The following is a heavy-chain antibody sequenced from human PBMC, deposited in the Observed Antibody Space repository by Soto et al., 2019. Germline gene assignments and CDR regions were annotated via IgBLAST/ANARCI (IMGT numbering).Heavy chain of an antibody. CDR3: ARGRVTYYDILTGYYPAQYNWFDP. J-gene: IGHJ5*02. V-gene: IGHV4-34*01. CDR1: GGSFSGYY. D-gene: IGHD3-9*01. Sequence: PSETLSLTCAVYGGSFSGYYWSWIRQPPGKGLEWIGEINHSGSTNYNPSLKSRVTISVDTSKNQFSLKLSSVTAADTAVYYCARGRVTYYDILTGYYPAQYNWFDPWGQGTLVTVS. CDR2: INHSGST.